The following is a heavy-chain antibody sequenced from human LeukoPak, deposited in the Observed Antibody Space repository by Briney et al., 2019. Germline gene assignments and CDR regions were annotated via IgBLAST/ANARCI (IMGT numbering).Heavy chain of an antibody. D-gene: IGHD3-22*01. CDR2: IGSKAYGGTT. J-gene: IGHJ4*02. CDR3: GSSTGYYSDYFDY. V-gene: IGHV3-49*04. CDR1: GFTFGDYA. Sequence: GGSLRLSCTASGFTFGDYAVSWVRQAPGKGLEWVGFIGSKAYGGTTEYAASVEGRFIISRDDSRGVAYLQMNSLKTEDTAVYYCGSSTGYYSDYFDYWGKGTLVTVSS.